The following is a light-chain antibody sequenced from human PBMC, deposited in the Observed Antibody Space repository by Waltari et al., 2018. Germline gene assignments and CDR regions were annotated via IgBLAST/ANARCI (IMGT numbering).Light chain of an antibody. Sequence: DIQLTQPPSTLSASVGDRVTNTCRASRTINSWLAWYQQKPGRAPQLLSYQASSLQSGVPSRFSGSGSGTEFTLTISSLQPEDFATYYCQRYNSYPYTFGQGTRLEIK. CDR2: QAS. V-gene: IGKV1-5*03. J-gene: IGKJ2*01. CDR3: QRYNSYPYT. CDR1: RTINSW.